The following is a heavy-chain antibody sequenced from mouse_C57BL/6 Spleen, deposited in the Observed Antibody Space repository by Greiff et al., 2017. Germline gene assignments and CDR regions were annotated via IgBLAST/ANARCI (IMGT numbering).Heavy chain of an antibody. D-gene: IGHD2-2*01. J-gene: IGHJ2*01. CDR2: IYSSDSET. V-gene: IGHV1-61*01. CDR3: ARRSTMVTTDY. Sequence: QVQLKQPGAELVRPGSSVKLSCKASGYTFTSYWMDWVKQRPGQGLEWIGNIYSSDSETHYNQKFKDKATLTVDKSSNTAYMQLRSLTTEDSAVYYCARRSTMVTTDYWGQGTTLTVSS. CDR1: GYTFTSYW.